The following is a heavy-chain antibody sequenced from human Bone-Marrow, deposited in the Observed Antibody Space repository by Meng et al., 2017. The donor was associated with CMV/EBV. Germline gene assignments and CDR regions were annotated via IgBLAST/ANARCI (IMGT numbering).Heavy chain of an antibody. CDR1: GYTFTSYY. CDR3: ARGLEYYDFWRGYLGY. V-gene: IGHV1-46*01. Sequence: ASVKVSCKASGYTFTSYYMHWVRQAPGQGLEWMGIINPSGGSTSYAQKFQGRVTMTRDTSTSTVYMELSSLRSEDTAVYYCARGLEYYDFWRGYLGYWGQGTLVTVSS. CDR2: INPSGGST. D-gene: IGHD3-3*01. J-gene: IGHJ4*02.